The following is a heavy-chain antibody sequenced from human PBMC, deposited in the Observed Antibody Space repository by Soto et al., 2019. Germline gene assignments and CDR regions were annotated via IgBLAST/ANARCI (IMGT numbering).Heavy chain of an antibody. CDR3: ARDLLSGSYLFDY. CDR1: GGTFSSYA. D-gene: IGHD1-26*01. Sequence: ASVKVSCKASGGTFSSYAISWVRQAPGQGLEWMGGIIPIFGTANYAQKFQGRVTITADKSTSTAYMELSSLRSEDTAVYYCARDLLSGSYLFDYWGQGTLVTVLL. CDR2: IIPIFGTA. V-gene: IGHV1-69*06. J-gene: IGHJ4*02.